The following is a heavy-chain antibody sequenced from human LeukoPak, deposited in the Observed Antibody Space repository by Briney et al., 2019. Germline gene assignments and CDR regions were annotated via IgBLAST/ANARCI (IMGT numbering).Heavy chain of an antibody. CDR3: ARLRGSGSYSPLGY. J-gene: IGHJ4*02. D-gene: IGHD3-10*01. Sequence: RPSETLSLTCTVSGGSISSYYWSWIRQPAGKGLEWIGRIYTSGSTDYNPSLKSRVTISVDTSKNQFSLKLSSVTAADTAVYYCARLRGSGSYSPLGYWGQGTLVTVSS. CDR2: IYTSGST. V-gene: IGHV4-4*07. CDR1: GGSISSYY.